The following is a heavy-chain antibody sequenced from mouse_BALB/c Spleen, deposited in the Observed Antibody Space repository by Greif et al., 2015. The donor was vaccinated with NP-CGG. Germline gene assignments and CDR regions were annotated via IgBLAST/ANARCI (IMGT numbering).Heavy chain of an antibody. J-gene: IGHJ4*01. CDR3: ARRTGTEAMDY. CDR1: GYTFTDYY. D-gene: IGHD4-1*01. V-gene: IGHV1-84*02. CDR2: IYPGSGNT. Sequence: QVQLKESGPELVKPGASVKISCKASGYTFTDYYINWVKQKPGQGLEWIGWIYPGSGNTKYNEKFKGKATLTVGTSSSTAYMQLSSLTSEDTAVYFCARRTGTEAMDYWGQGTSVTVSS.